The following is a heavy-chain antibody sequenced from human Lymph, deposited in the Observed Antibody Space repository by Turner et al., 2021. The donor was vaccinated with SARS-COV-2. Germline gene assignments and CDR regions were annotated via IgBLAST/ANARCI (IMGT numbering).Heavy chain of an antibody. V-gene: IGHV3-23*01. CDR2: ISGSGGDT. D-gene: IGHD3-22*01. Sequence: EVQLLASGGGLVPPGGSLRLSCAASGFTFSSYAMSWVRQASGKGLEGVSAISGSGGDTYYADSVKGRFTISRDNSKNTLYLQMNSLRAEDTAVYYCAKGVRGAMIVVVIPYFDYWGQGTLVTVSS. J-gene: IGHJ4*02. CDR1: GFTFSSYA. CDR3: AKGVRGAMIVVVIPYFDY.